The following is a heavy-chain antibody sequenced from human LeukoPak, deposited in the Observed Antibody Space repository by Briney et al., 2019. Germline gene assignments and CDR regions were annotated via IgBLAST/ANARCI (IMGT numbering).Heavy chain of an antibody. J-gene: IGHJ3*01. Sequence: ASVKVSCKASGYTFTGYYMHWVRQAPGQGLEWMGWINPNSGGTNYAQKFQGRVTMTRDTSISTAYMELSRLRSDDTAVYYCARDYPRGANYDPRRQYPGILWGQGTMVTVSS. D-gene: IGHD3-10*01. CDR2: INPNSGGT. CDR3: ARDYPRGANYDPRRQYPGIL. CDR1: GYTFTGYY. V-gene: IGHV1-2*02.